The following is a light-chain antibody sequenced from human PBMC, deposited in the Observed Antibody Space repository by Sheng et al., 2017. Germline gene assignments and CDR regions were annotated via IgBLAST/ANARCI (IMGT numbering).Light chain of an antibody. CDR3: QQFNSYFAT. V-gene: IGKV1-13*02. Sequence: AIQLTQSPSSLSASIGDRVTITCRSSQHISSALAWYQQKPGEAPKLLIYDASTLEDGVPSRFSGSGSGTDFTLTISRLQPEDLATYYCQQFNSYFATFGGGRSGDQT. CDR2: DAS. J-gene: IGKJ4*01. CDR1: QHISSA.